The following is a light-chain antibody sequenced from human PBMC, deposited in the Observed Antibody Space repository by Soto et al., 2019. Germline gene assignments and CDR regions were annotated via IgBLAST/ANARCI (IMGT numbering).Light chain of an antibody. CDR3: QQYGRSPRT. J-gene: IGKJ1*01. V-gene: IGKV3-20*01. CDR2: GTS. CDR1: QSVSSSY. Sequence: EIVLTQSPGTLSLSPGERATLSCRASQSVSSSYLAWYLQKPGQAPRLLIYGTSSRATGIPDRFRGSGSGTDFTLTISRLEPEDFAVYYCQQYGRSPRTFGQGTKVEIK.